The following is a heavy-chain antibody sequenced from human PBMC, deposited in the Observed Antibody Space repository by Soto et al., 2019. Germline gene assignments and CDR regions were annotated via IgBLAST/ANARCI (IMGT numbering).Heavy chain of an antibody. CDR1: GFTFSSYS. V-gene: IGHV3-21*01. CDR3: AREGHYDFWSGYYNYYGMDV. CDR2: ISSSSSYI. Sequence: EVQLVESGGGLVKPGGSLRLSCAASGFTFSSYSMNWVRQAPGKGLEWVSSISSSSSYIYYADSVKGRFTISRDNAKNSPYLQMNSLRAEDTAVYYCAREGHYDFWSGYYNYYGMDVWGQGTTVTVSS. D-gene: IGHD3-3*01. J-gene: IGHJ6*02.